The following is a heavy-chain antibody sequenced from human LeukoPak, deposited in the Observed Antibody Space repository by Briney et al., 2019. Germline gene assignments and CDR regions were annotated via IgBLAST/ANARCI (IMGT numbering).Heavy chain of an antibody. CDR1: GYTFTGYY. Sequence: GASVKVSCKASGYTFTGYYMHWVRQAPGQGLEWMGWINPNSGGTNYAQKFQGRVTMTRDTSISTAYMELSRLRSDDTAVYYCARVVGAVAVNWFDPWGQGTLVTVSS. CDR3: ARVVGAVAVNWFDP. J-gene: IGHJ5*02. D-gene: IGHD6-19*01. V-gene: IGHV1-2*02. CDR2: INPNSGGT.